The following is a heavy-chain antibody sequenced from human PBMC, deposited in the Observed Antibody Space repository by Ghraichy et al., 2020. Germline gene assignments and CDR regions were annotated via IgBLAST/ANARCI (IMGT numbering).Heavy chain of an antibody. D-gene: IGHD1-26*01. J-gene: IGHJ5*02. CDR1: GGSISSSNW. CDR3: ARDPRGGSYPGRGWFDP. CDR2: IYHSGST. Sequence: SETLSLTCAVYGGSISSSNWWSWVRQPPGKGLEWIGEIYHSGSTNYNPSLKSRVTISVDKSKNQFSLKLSSVTAADTAVYYCARDPRGGSYPGRGWFDPWGQGTLFTVSS. V-gene: IGHV4-4*02.